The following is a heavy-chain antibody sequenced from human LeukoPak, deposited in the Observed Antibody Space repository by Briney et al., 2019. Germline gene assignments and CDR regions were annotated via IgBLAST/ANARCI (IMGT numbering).Heavy chain of an antibody. Sequence: GGSLRLSCVVSGFTFSTYSMNWVRQAPGKGLEWVSYISSDSSIIYYADSVRGRFTISRDNAKNSLYLQMNSLRAEDTAVYYCARDLSVAGLFDYWGQGTLVTVSS. D-gene: IGHD6-19*01. CDR3: ARDLSVAGLFDY. CDR1: GFTFSTYS. V-gene: IGHV3-48*04. CDR2: ISSDSSII. J-gene: IGHJ4*02.